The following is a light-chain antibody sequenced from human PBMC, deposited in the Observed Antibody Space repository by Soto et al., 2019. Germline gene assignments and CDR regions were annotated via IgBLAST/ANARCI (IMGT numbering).Light chain of an antibody. CDR1: QSVGSN. CDR3: QQYNNWPPFA. Sequence: ETVLTQSPATLSVSPGERATLSCRASQSVGSNLAWFQQKPGQAPSLLISGASTRATGVPARFSGSGSGTESTLTISSRQSEDVAVYYCQQYNNWPPFAFGPGTKVDLK. V-gene: IGKV3-15*01. J-gene: IGKJ3*01. CDR2: GAS.